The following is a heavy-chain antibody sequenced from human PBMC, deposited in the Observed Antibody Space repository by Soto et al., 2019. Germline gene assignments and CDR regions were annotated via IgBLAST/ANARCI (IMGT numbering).Heavy chain of an antibody. CDR3: AKSGSTVTTFWYFDL. CDR2: ISYDEDNI. D-gene: IGHD4-17*01. CDR1: GFTFSKYG. Sequence: QVQLVESGGGVVQPGQSLRLACVGSGFTFSKYGMHWVRQAPGEGLEWVAVISYDEDNIYYADSVKGRFTISRDNSKDTLYLQMNSLRPEDTAVYFCAKSGSTVTTFWYFDLWGPGTLVTVSS. J-gene: IGHJ2*01. V-gene: IGHV3-30*18.